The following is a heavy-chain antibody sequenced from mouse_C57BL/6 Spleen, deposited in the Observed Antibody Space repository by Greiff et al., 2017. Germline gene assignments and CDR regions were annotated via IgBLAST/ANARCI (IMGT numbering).Heavy chain of an antibody. CDR3: ARYSTGYGSSRGYYFDY. J-gene: IGHJ2*01. CDR1: GYSITSDY. D-gene: IGHD1-1*01. V-gene: IGHV3-8*01. CDR2: ISYSGST. Sequence: EVQLQESGPGLAKPSQTLSLTCSVTGYSITSDYWNWIRKFPGNKLEYMGYISYSGSTYYNPSLKSRISITRDTSKNQYYLQLNSATTEDTATYYCARYSTGYGSSRGYYFDYWGQGTTLTVSS.